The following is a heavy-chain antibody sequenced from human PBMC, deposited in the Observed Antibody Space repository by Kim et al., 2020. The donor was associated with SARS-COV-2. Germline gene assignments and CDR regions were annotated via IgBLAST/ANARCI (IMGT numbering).Heavy chain of an antibody. CDR2: ISGSGGST. CDR1: GFTFSSYA. D-gene: IGHD3-10*01. V-gene: IGHV3-23*01. J-gene: IGHJ5*02. CDR3: AKDGKLLWFGEPNWFDP. Sequence: GGSLRLSCAASGFTFSSYAMSWVRQAPGKGLEWVSAISGSGGSTYYADSVKGRFTISRDNSKNTLYLQMNSLRAEDTAVYYCAKDGKLLWFGEPNWFDPWGQGTLVTDSS.